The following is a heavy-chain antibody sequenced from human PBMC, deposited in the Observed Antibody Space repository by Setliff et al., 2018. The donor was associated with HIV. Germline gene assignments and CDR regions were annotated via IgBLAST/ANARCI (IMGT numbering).Heavy chain of an antibody. CDR3: ATHPPYRSAWYMRS. Sequence: ASVKVSCKASGGTFSSYAISWVRQAPGQGLEWMGGIIPIFGTTNYAQKFQGRVTMTEDTSTDTAYMDLSSLRSEDTAVYYCATHPPYRSAWYMRSWGQGTLVTVSS. D-gene: IGHD6-19*01. CDR2: IIPIFGTT. J-gene: IGHJ5*02. CDR1: GGTFSSYA. V-gene: IGHV1-69*06.